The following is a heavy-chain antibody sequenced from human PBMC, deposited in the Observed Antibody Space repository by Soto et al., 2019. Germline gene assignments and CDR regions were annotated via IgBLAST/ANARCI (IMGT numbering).Heavy chain of an antibody. CDR1: GFTFSSYW. CDR3: ARFYCSSTSCYPPYGMDV. D-gene: IGHD2-2*01. CDR2: INSDGSST. J-gene: IGHJ6*02. V-gene: IGHV3-74*01. Sequence: PGGSLRLSCAASGFTFSSYWMHWVRQAPGKGLVWVSRINSDGSSTSYADSVKGRFTISRDNAKNTLYLQMNSLRAEDTAVYYCARFYCSSTSCYPPYGMDVWGQGTTVTVSS.